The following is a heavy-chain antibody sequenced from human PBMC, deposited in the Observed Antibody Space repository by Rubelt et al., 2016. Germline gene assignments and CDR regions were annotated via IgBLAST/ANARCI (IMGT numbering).Heavy chain of an antibody. V-gene: IGHV3-7*01. CDR2: IKQDGSEK. J-gene: IGHJ4*02. CDR3: AKSRGSGWSSLDY. CDR1: GFTFSSYA. D-gene: IGHD6-19*01. Sequence: EVQLLESGGGLVQPGGSLRLSCAASGFTFSSYAMSWVRQAPGKGLEWVANIKQDGSEKYYVDSVKGRFTISRDDAKNSLFLQMKTLRPEHTAVYYWAKSRGSGWSSLDYWGLGTLVTVSS.